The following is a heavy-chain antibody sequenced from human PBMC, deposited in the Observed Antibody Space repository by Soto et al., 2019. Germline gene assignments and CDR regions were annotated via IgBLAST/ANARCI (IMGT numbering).Heavy chain of an antibody. Sequence: GGSLRLSCAASGLDFSSEVMCWVRQAPGKGLEWVSSIRGSGRTIYHADSMRGRFAISRDNSKNSLYLQLNNLRVDDTAVYYCAKVGPSYYYGMDVWGQGTTVTVSS. V-gene: IGHV3-23*01. D-gene: IGHD1-26*01. CDR1: GLDFSSEV. J-gene: IGHJ6*02. CDR2: IRGSGRTI. CDR3: AKVGPSYYYGMDV.